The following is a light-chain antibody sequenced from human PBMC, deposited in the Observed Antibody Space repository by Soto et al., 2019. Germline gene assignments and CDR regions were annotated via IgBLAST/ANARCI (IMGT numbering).Light chain of an antibody. CDR3: QQNYSTPPT. CDR2: AGS. J-gene: IGKJ1*01. V-gene: IGKV1-39*01. CDR1: QSISSY. Sequence: DIQMTQSPSSLSASVGDRVTITCRASQSISSYLTWYQQKPGKAPELLIHAGSILQSGVPSRLSGSGSGTDFTLTISSLQLEDVATDYYQQNYSTPPTFGQGTKVLIK.